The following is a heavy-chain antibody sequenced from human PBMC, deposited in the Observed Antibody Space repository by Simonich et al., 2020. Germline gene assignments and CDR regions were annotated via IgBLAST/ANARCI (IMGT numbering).Heavy chain of an antibody. D-gene: IGHD7-27*01. V-gene: IGHV1-2*06. CDR2: SNPNSGGT. Sequence: QVQLVQSGAEVKKPGASVKVSCQASGYTFTGYYMHWVRPAPGQGLARMGRSNPNSGGTNYAQKYQGRVTMTRDTSISTAYMELSRLRSDDTAVYYCARGALTGDYYYMDVWGKGTTVTVSS. J-gene: IGHJ6*03. CDR3: ARGALTGDYYYMDV. CDR1: GYTFTGYY.